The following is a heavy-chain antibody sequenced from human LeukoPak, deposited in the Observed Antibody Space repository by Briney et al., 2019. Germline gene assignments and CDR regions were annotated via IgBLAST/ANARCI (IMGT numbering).Heavy chain of an antibody. V-gene: IGHV1-2*02. CDR1: GYTFTGYY. CDR2: INPNSGGT. CDR3: ARDLGSSWYFGWSDP. D-gene: IGHD6-13*01. J-gene: IGHJ5*02. Sequence: ASVKVSCKASGYTFTGYYMHWVRQAPGQGLEWMAWINPNSGGTNYAQKFQGRVTMTRDTSISTASMELSSLRSDDTAVYYCARDLGSSWYFGWSDPWGQGTLVTVSS.